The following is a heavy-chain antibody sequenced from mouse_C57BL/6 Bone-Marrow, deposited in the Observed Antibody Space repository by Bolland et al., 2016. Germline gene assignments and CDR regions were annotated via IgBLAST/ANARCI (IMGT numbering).Heavy chain of an antibody. J-gene: IGHJ2*01. CDR2: DT. D-gene: IGHD1-1*01. V-gene: IGHV1-82*01. CDR3: ARYYYGSSYYFDY. Sequence: DTNYNGKFKGKATLTADKSSSTAYMQLSSLTSEDSAVYFCARYYYGSSYYFDYWGQGTT.